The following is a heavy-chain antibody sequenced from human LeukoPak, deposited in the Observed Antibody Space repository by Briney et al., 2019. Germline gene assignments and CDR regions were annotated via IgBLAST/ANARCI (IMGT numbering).Heavy chain of an antibody. D-gene: IGHD2-15*01. CDR1: GYTFTSYG. J-gene: IGHJ4*02. V-gene: IGHV1-18*01. CDR2: ISAYNGNT. Sequence: ASVKVSCKASGYTFTSYGISWVRQAPGQGLEWMGWISAYNGNTNYAQKLQGRVTMTTDTSTSTAYMELSSLRSEDTAVYYCARAEEGGSPQAWGQGTLVTVSS. CDR3: ARAEEGGSPQA.